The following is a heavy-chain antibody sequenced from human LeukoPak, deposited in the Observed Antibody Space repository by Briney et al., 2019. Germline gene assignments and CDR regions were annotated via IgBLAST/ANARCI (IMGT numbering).Heavy chain of an antibody. V-gene: IGHV3-33*01. D-gene: IGHD3-10*01. J-gene: IGHJ4*02. Sequence: GRSLRLSCAASGFTFSSYGMHWVRQAPGKGLEWVAVIWYDGSNKYYADSVKGRFTISRDNSKNTLYLQMNRLRAGDTAVYYCASDASYGSGSYLDYWGQGTLVTVSS. CDR3: ASDASYGSGSYLDY. CDR2: IWYDGSNK. CDR1: GFTFSSYG.